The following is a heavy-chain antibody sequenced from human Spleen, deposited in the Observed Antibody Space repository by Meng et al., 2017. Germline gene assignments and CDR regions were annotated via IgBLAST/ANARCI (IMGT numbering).Heavy chain of an antibody. D-gene: IGHD6-13*01. CDR1: GYAISSAYY. CDR2: IYHSGST. J-gene: IGHJ4*02. Sequence: SETLSLTCTVSGYAISSAYYWGWIRQPPGKGREWIGSIYHSGSTYYNPSLKSRVTISTDTSKNQFSPKLTSVTAADTAVYYCARDSSSSWFPAYYFDYWGQGTLVTVSS. V-gene: IGHV4-38-2*02. CDR3: ARDSSSSWFPAYYFDY.